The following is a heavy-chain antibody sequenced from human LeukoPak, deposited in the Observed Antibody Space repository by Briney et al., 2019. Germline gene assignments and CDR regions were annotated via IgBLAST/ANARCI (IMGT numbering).Heavy chain of an antibody. CDR3: ARGAGRVREAAREYYYYYYYMDV. Sequence: PSETLSLTCTVSGGSISSYYWSWIRQPPGKGLEWIGYIYYSGSTNYNPSLKSRVTISVDTSKNQFSLKLSSVTAADTAVYYCARGAGRVREAAREYYYYYYYMDVWGKGTTVTVSS. J-gene: IGHJ6*03. D-gene: IGHD6-6*01. CDR2: IYYSGST. CDR1: GGSISSYY. V-gene: IGHV4-59*01.